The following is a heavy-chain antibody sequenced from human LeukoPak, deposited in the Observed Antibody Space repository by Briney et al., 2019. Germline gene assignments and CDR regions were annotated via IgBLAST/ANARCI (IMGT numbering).Heavy chain of an antibody. J-gene: IGHJ6*04. CDR2: ISYDGSNK. CDR1: GFTFSSYA. CDR3: ARDIVVVPAAILYYYGMDV. V-gene: IGHV3-30*04. Sequence: GGSLRLSCAASGFTFSSYAMHWVRQAPGKGLEGVAVISYDGSNKYYADSVKGRFTISRDNSKNTLYLQMNSLRAEDTAVYYCARDIVVVPAAILYYYGMDVWGKGTTVTVFS. D-gene: IGHD2-2*01.